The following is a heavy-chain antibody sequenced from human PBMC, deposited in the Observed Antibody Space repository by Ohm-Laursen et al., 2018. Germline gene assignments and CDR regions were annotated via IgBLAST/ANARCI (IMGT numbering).Heavy chain of an antibody. CDR3: ARGGVQYFDWSFPSLYYFDY. Sequence: ASVKVSCKASGGTFSSYAISWVRQAPGQGLEWMGWISVYNGNTKYAQKLQGRVTMTTDTSTSIAYMELRSLRSDDTAVYYCARGGVQYFDWSFPSLYYFDYWGQGTLVTVSS. J-gene: IGHJ4*02. CDR2: ISVYNGNT. D-gene: IGHD3-9*01. CDR1: GGTFSSYA. V-gene: IGHV1-18*01.